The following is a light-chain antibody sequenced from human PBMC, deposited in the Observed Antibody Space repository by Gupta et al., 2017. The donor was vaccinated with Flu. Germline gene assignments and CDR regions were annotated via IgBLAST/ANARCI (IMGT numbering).Light chain of an antibody. CDR2: DAY. Sequence: ILSLSPGARATLSCRASQTINSASELAWYQQKPGQAPRLLIHDAYNRATDIPARFSGSGSGTDFTLTISSLEPEDSAVYFCQQRSSWPLTFGGGTKVEIK. CDR3: QQRSSWPLT. J-gene: IGKJ4*01. CDR1: QTINSA. V-gene: IGKV3-11*01.